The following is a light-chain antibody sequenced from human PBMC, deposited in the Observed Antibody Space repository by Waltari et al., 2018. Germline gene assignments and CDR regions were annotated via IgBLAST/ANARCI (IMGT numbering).Light chain of an antibody. CDR2: EVT. CDR3: CSYAGARGLI. CDR1: SSDIGRYNL. J-gene: IGLJ2*01. V-gene: IGLV2-23*02. Sequence: QSALTQPASVSGSPGQSITISCTGTSSDIGRYNLVSWYQQPPGKAPKLLLYEVTERHSGVFNRFSGSKSGNTASLTISGLQAEDEADYYCCSYAGARGLIFGGGTKVTVL.